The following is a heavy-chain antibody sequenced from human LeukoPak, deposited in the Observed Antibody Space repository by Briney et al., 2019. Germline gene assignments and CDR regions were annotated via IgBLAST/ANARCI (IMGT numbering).Heavy chain of an antibody. Sequence: GGPLNPSGASLGTPLSNNAMSWVRKPQGKGREGAPVIIARGGGPKYADSVKGRFTISRDNPKNTLYLQMNSLRVEDTAVYFCAKRGVVIRVILVGFHKEAYYFDSWGQGALVTVSS. D-gene: IGHD3-22*01. J-gene: IGHJ4*02. V-gene: IGHV3-23*01. CDR2: IIARGGGP. CDR1: GTPLSNNA. CDR3: AKRGVVIRVILVGFHKEAYYFDS.